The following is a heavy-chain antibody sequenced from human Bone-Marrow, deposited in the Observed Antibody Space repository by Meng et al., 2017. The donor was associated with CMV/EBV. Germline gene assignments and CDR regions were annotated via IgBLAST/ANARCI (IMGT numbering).Heavy chain of an antibody. J-gene: IGHJ6*02. CDR1: AFTFSSYA. D-gene: IGHD2-2*02. Sequence: GESLKISCAASAFTFSSYAMHWVRQAPGKGLEWVAVISYDGSNKYYADPVKGRFTISRDNSKNTLYLQMNSLRAEDTAVYYCARAGYCSSTSCYRSFYYYGMDVWGQGNTVTVSS. CDR3: ARAGYCSSTSCYRSFYYYGMDV. V-gene: IGHV3-30*04. CDR2: ISYDGSNK.